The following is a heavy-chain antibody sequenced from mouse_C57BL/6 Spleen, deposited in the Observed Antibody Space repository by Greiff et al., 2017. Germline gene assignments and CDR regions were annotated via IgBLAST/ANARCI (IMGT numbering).Heavy chain of an antibody. CDR3: ARSPYDYDGYYAMDY. J-gene: IGHJ4*01. V-gene: IGHV1-53*01. D-gene: IGHD2-4*01. Sequence: QVQLQQPGTELVKPGASVKLSCKASGYTFTSYWMHWVKQRPGQGLEWIGNINPSNGGTNYNETFKSKATLTVDKSSSTAYMQLSSLTSEDSAVYYCARSPYDYDGYYAMDYWGQGTSGTVSS. CDR1: GYTFTSYW. CDR2: INPSNGGT.